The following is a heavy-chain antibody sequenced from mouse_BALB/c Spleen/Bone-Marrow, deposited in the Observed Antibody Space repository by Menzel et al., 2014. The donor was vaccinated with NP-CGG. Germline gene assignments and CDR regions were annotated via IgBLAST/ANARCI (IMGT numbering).Heavy chain of an antibody. Sequence: EVMLVESGGGLVQPGGSLRLSCATSGFTFTDYYMNWVRQPPGKALEWLGFIRNKANGYTTEYSASVKGRFTISRDNSQNILYLQMNTQRAEDSATYYCAREKGRFFFDYWGQGTTLTVSS. CDR3: AREKGRFFFDY. CDR2: IRNKANGYTT. J-gene: IGHJ2*01. V-gene: IGHV7-3*02. CDR1: GFTFTDYY.